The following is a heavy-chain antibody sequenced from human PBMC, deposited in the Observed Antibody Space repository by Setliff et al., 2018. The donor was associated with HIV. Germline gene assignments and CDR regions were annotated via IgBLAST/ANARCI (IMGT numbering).Heavy chain of an antibody. J-gene: IGHJ4*02. V-gene: IGHV1-69*05. CDR1: GGSFRFYA. CDR2: IIPLFGTA. CDR3: VRRATAAEVFDY. Sequence: SVKVSCKASGGSFRFYAFSWVRQAPGQGLEWVGAIIPLFGTANYAQKFQGRLTITRDTSANTAYMELSNLRSEDTAVYYCVRRATAAEVFDYWGQGTLVTVSS. D-gene: IGHD6-13*01.